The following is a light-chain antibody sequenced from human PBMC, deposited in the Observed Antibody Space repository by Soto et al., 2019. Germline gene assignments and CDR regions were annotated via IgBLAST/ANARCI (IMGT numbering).Light chain of an antibody. CDR3: QQSYSTPWT. CDR1: QSVSSK. CDR2: GAS. Sequence: EIVLTQSPATLSFSPGERATPSCRASQSVSSKLAWYQQKPGQAPRLLIYGASTRATGIPARFSGSGSGTDFSLTISGLQPEDFATYHCQQSYSTPWTFGQGTKVDIK. V-gene: IGKV3-15*01. J-gene: IGKJ1*01.